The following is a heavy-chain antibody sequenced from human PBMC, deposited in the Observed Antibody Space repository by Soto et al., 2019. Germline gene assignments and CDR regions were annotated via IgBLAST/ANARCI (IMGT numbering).Heavy chain of an antibody. CDR3: ARVGGINWFDP. Sequence: QVQLQESGPGLVKPSQTLSLPCPVSGGSISSGGYYWSWIRQHPGKGLEWIGYIHYSGSTYYNPSRKSRVTISVDTSKNQFSLKLSSVTAADTAVYYCARVGGINWFDPWGQGTLVTVSS. J-gene: IGHJ5*02. CDR1: GGSISSGGYY. D-gene: IGHD1-20*01. CDR2: IHYSGST. V-gene: IGHV4-31*03.